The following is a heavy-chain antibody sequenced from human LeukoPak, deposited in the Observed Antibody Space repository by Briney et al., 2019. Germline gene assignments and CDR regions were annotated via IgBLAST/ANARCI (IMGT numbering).Heavy chain of an antibody. Sequence: SETLSLTCSVSGASISSGSNYWGWIRQPPGKTLEWIGSIYSSGSTYYNPSLESRVIIIIDTPKNHFSLTLSSVTAADTAVYYCASSDVYVLVGIWGQGKMVPASS. CDR2: IYSSGST. CDR1: GASISSGSNY. V-gene: IGHV4-39*07. J-gene: IGHJ3*01. D-gene: IGHD3/OR15-3a*01. CDR3: ASSDVYVLVGI.